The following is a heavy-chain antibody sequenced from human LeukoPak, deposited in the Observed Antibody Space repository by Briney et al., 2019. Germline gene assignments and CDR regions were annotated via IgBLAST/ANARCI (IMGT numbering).Heavy chain of an antibody. J-gene: IGHJ4*02. CDR2: IYYSGST. V-gene: IGHV4-59*08. CDR3: ASSPRCCSGGSCPYYFDD. CDR1: GGSISSYY. Sequence: SETLSLTCTVSGGSISSYYWSWIRQPPGKGLEWIGYIYYSGSTNYNPSLKSRVTISVDTSKNQLSLKLSSVTAADTAVYYCASSPRCCSGGSCPYYFDDWGQGTLVTVSS. D-gene: IGHD2-15*01.